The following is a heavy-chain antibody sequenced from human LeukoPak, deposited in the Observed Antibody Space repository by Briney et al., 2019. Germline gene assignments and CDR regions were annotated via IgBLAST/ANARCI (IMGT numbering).Heavy chain of an antibody. CDR2: ISSSGSTI. CDR3: ARLGGAAFDI. V-gene: IGHV3-48*03. Sequence: GGSLRLSCAASGFTFSSYEMNWVRQAPGRGLEWVSYISSSGSTIYYADSVKGRFTISRDNAKNSLYRQMNSLRAEDTAVYYCARLGGAAFDIWGQGTMVTVSS. CDR1: GFTFSSYE. D-gene: IGHD3-16*01. J-gene: IGHJ3*02.